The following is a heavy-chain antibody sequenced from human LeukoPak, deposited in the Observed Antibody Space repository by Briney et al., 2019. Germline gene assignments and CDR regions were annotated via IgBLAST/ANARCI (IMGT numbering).Heavy chain of an antibody. Sequence: SGPTLVKPTQTLTLTCTFSGFSLSTSGVGVGWIRQPPRKALEWLTLIYWDDDKRYSPSLKSRLTITKDTSKNQVVLTMTNMDPVDTATYYCAHINYDYVWGSYLNPNYFDYWGQGTLVTVSS. CDR2: IYWDDDK. CDR1: GFSLSTSGVG. D-gene: IGHD3-16*01. J-gene: IGHJ4*02. CDR3: AHINYDYVWGSYLNPNYFDY. V-gene: IGHV2-5*02.